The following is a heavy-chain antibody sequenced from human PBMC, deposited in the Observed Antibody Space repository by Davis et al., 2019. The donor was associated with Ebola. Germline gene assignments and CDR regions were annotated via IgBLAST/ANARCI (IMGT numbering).Heavy chain of an antibody. CDR1: GGSISGTISN. Sequence: PGGSLRLSCTVSGGSISGTISNWVWIRQPPGKGLEWIGTMYYSGSSYYNPSLKSRVTISVDTSKNQFSLNLLSATAADTAVYYCARMDTSDWYWFFDVWGRGSLVSVSS. CDR2: MYYSGSS. V-gene: IGHV4-39*07. D-gene: IGHD6-19*01. J-gene: IGHJ2*01. CDR3: ARMDTSDWYWFFDV.